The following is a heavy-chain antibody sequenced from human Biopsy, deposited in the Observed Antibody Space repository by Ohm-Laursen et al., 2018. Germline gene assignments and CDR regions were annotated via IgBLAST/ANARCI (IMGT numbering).Heavy chain of an antibody. CDR2: INPKSGDT. CDR3: ARGRRHCSGTCSRWYFDL. J-gene: IGHJ2*01. V-gene: IGHV1-2*02. Sequence: ASVKASCKPSGYTFTAFSVHWLRQAPGHGLEWMGWINPKSGDTDYPQNFQGRVSMTRDTSISTAYMDLSRLRSDDTAVYYCARGRRHCSGTCSRWYFDLWGRGTLVTVSS. CDR1: GYTFTAFS. D-gene: IGHD2-2*01.